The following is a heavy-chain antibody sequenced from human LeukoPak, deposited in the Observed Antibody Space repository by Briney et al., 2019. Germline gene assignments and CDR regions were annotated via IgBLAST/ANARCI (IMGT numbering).Heavy chain of an antibody. CDR3: ARPHYYYYYGMDV. J-gene: IGHJ6*02. V-gene: IGHV4-34*01. CDR2: TNHSGST. CDR1: GGSFSGYY. Sequence: SETLSLTCAVYGGSFSGYYWSWTRQPPGKGLEWIGETNHSGSTNYNPSLKSRVTISVDTSKNQFSLKLSSVTAADTAVYYCARPHYYYYYGMDVWGQGTTVTVSS.